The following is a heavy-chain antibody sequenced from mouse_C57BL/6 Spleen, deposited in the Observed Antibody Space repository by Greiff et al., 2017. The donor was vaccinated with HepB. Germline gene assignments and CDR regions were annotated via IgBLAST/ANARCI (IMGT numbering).Heavy chain of an antibody. Sequence: QVQLQQSGAELARPGASVKLSCKASGYTFTSYGISWVKQRTGQGLEWIGEIYPRSGNTYYNEKFKGKATLTADKSSSTAYMELRSLTSEDSAVYFCARQDPITTVDYWGQGTTLTVSS. J-gene: IGHJ2*01. CDR2: IYPRSGNT. V-gene: IGHV1-81*01. CDR1: GYTFTSYG. CDR3: ARQDPITTVDY. D-gene: IGHD1-1*01.